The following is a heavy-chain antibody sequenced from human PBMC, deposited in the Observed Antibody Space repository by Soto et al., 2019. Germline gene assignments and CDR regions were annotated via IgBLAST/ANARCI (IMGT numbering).Heavy chain of an antibody. Sequence: SETLSLTCSVSGGSISGGDYDWSWIRQAPGKGLEWIGSINYSGAASYNPSLETRVTTSIDASKNQFSLKVRSVSAADTAVYYCDRAEQSKILLFGKVTRRDYYDGMDVWGQGTKVTVSS. D-gene: IGHD3-3*01. J-gene: IGHJ6*02. V-gene: IGHV4-30-4*01. CDR1: GGSISGGDYD. CDR2: INYSGAA. CDR3: DRAEQSKILLFGKVTRRDYYDGMDV.